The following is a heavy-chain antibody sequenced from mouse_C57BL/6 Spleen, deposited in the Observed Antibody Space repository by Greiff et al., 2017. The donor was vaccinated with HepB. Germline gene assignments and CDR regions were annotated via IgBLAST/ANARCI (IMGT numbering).Heavy chain of an antibody. CDR3: ARPATGTGGFDY. V-gene: IGHV5-17*01. CDR1: GFTFSDYG. J-gene: IGHJ2*01. D-gene: IGHD4-1*02. CDR2: ISSGSSTI. Sequence: EVMLVESGGGLVKPGGSLKLSCAASGFTFSDYGMHWVRQAPEKGLEWVAYISSGSSTIYYADTVKGRFTISRDNAKNTLFLQMTSLRSEDTAMYYCARPATGTGGFDYWGQGTTLTVSS.